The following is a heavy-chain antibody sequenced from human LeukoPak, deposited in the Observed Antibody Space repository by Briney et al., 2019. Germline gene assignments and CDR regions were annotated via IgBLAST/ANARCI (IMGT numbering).Heavy chain of an antibody. Sequence: GGSLRLSCAASGFTFSNYTMHWVRQAPGKGLEWVANIKQDGSEKYYVDSVKGRFTISRDNAKNSLYLQMNSLRAEDTAVYYCARGIYCGGDCYSGAQDYWGQGTLVTVSS. CDR2: IKQDGSEK. V-gene: IGHV3-7*04. D-gene: IGHD2-21*02. J-gene: IGHJ4*02. CDR3: ARGIYCGGDCYSGAQDY. CDR1: GFTFSNYT.